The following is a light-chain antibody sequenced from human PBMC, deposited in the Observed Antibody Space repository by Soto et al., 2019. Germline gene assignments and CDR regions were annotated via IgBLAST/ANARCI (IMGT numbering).Light chain of an antibody. CDR3: QQLGS. Sequence: EIVLTQSPGTLSLSPGERATLSCRATQSVASNYLAWYQQKPGQAPRLLIYGTSSRATGIPDRFSGSGSGTDFTLTISRLEPEDFAVYYCQQLGSFGQGTRLEIK. CDR1: QSVASNY. V-gene: IGKV3-20*01. CDR2: GTS. J-gene: IGKJ5*01.